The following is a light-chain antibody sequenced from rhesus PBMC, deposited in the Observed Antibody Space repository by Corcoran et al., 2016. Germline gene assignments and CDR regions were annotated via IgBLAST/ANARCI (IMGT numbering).Light chain of an antibody. V-gene: IGKV3-24*04. J-gene: IGKJ1*01. CDR1: QSVSSY. Sequence: EIVMTQSPATLALSPGERATLSCRASQSVSSYLAWYQQKPGQAPRLLLYGASSRATGIPDSFSGRESGTEFTLTISSLEPEDVGIYFCLQSSNWPRTFGQGTKVEIK. CDR2: GAS. CDR3: LQSSNWPRT.